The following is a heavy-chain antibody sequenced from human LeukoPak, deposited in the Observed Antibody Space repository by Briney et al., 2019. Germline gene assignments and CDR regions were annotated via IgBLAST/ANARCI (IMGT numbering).Heavy chain of an antibody. J-gene: IGHJ4*02. CDR1: GFTFSSYW. V-gene: IGHV3-7*01. Sequence: GGSLRLSCAASGFTFSSYWMSWVRQAPGKGLEWVPTIKQDGSEKDFVDSVKGRFTISRDNAKNSLYLQMNSLRAEDTAVYYCARAEGIAAAGNFDYWGQGTLVTVSS. D-gene: IGHD6-13*01. CDR2: IKQDGSEK. CDR3: ARAEGIAAAGNFDY.